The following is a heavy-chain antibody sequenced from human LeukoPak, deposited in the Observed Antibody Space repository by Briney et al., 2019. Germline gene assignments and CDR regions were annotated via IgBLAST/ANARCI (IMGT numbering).Heavy chain of an antibody. V-gene: IGHV4-61*02. Sequence: PSETLSLTCTVSGGSISSGSYYWTWIRQPAGKGLEWIGRIYTSGSTNYNPSLKSRVTISVDTSKNQFSLKLSSVTAADMAVYYCARASALAGDYWGQGTLVTVSS. CDR3: ARASALAGDY. J-gene: IGHJ4*02. CDR2: IYTSGST. D-gene: IGHD6-19*01. CDR1: GGSISSGSYY.